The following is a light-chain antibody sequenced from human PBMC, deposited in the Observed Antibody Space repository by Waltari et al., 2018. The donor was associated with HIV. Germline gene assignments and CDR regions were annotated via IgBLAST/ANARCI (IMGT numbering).Light chain of an antibody. J-gene: IGKJ1*01. Sequence: DIQMTQSPSTLSASVGDRVNITCRASQSIGRWLAWYQQKPGKAPKLLVYQASDLQSGVPSRFSGRASGTEFTLTINSLQPDDFATYYCQQYSGYSRTFGQGTKVDVK. V-gene: IGKV1-5*03. CDR3: QQYSGYSRT. CDR1: QSIGRW. CDR2: QAS.